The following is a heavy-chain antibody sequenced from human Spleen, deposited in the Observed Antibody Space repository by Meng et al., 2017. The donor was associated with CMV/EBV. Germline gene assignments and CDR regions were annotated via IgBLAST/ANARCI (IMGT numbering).Heavy chain of an antibody. CDR3: ARGALLGGDFDY. CDR2: INHSGST. CDR1: GGSFSGYY. J-gene: IGHJ4*02. Sequence: TGGVYGGSFSGYYWSWIRQPPGKGLEWIGEINHSGSTNYNPSLKSRVTISVDTSKNQFSLKLSSVTAADTAVYYCARGALLGGDFDYWGQGTLVTVSS. V-gene: IGHV4-34*01. D-gene: IGHD2-15*01.